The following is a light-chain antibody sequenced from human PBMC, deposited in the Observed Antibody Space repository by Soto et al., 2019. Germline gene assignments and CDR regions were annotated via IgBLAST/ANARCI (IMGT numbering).Light chain of an antibody. J-gene: IGLJ3*02. V-gene: IGLV4-69*01. CDR1: SGHSSYA. CDR2: LNSDGSH. CDR3: QTWGTGIGV. Sequence: QLVLTQSPSASASLGASVKLTCTLSSGHSSYAIAWHQQQPEKGPRYLMKLNSDGSHSKGDGIPDGFSGSSSGAERYLTIASLQSADEADYYFQTWGTGIGVFGGGTKLTVL.